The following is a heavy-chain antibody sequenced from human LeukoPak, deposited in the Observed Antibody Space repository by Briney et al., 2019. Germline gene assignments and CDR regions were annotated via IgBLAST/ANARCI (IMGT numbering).Heavy chain of an antibody. V-gene: IGHV4-39*07. CDR1: GGSISSSSYY. Sequence: PSETLSLTCTVSGGSISSSSYYWGWIRQPPGKGLEWIGSIYYSGSTYYNPSLKSRVTISVDTSKNQFSLKLSSVTAADTAVYYCARDRTPTMFSIWGQGTMVTVSS. J-gene: IGHJ3*02. CDR2: IYYSGST. CDR3: ARDRTPTMFSI. D-gene: IGHD3-10*02.